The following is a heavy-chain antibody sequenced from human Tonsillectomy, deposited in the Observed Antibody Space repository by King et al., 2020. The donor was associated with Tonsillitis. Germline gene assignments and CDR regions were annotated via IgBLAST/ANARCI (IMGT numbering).Heavy chain of an antibody. CDR1: GYRFTNYW. J-gene: IGHJ4*02. Sequence: QLVQSGAEVKKPGESLKISCKASGYRFTNYWIGWVRQMPGKGLEWMGIIYPDDSDTRYRPSFQGQVTISVDKSTNTAYLQWSSLKSSDTAIYYCSSGGYYWGQGTLVTVSS. V-gene: IGHV5-51*01. CDR2: IYPDDSDT. CDR3: SSGGYY. D-gene: IGHD6-25*01.